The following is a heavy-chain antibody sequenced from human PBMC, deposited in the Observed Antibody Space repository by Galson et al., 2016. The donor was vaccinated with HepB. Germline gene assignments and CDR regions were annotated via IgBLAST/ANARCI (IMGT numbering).Heavy chain of an antibody. V-gene: IGHV3-7*01. J-gene: IGHJ4*02. CDR2: IKQDGNIK. D-gene: IGHD2-2*01. CDR3: AKERQSGYCRSTDCYGLDY. CDR1: GFTFSSYW. Sequence: SLRLSCAGSGFTFSSYWMTWVRQAPGKGLEWVANIKQDGNIKYYVDSVKGRFTIFRDNSKNTLYLQMNSLRAEDTAVYYCAKERQSGYCRSTDCYGLDYWGQGTLVTVSS.